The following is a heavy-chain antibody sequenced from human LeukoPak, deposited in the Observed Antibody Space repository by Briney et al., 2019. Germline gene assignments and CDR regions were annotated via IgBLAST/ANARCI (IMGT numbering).Heavy chain of an antibody. V-gene: IGHV4-39*07. J-gene: IGHJ1*01. CDR3: ASSRQIAVAGPKAIYSQH. CDR1: GGSISSSSYY. CDR2: IYYSGST. D-gene: IGHD6-19*01. Sequence: SETLSLTCTVSGGSISSSSYYWGWIRQPPGKGLEWLGSIYYSGSTYYNPSLKSRVTISVDTSKNQFSLKLSSVTAADTAVYYWASSRQIAVAGPKAIYSQHWAQGPLVTVPS.